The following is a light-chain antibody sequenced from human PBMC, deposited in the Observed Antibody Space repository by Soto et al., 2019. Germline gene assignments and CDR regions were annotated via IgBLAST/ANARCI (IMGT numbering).Light chain of an antibody. CDR3: QQSDTLPIT. J-gene: IGKJ5*01. CDR1: EDVSNY. CDR2: DAS. V-gene: IGKV1-33*01. Sequence: DIQMTQSPSSLSASVGDRVTVTCQASEDVSNYLNWYQHKPGKAPKVVISDASILETGVPSRFSGSGSGTHFPFTISSLQPEDVATYYCQQSDTLPITFGQGTRLEIK.